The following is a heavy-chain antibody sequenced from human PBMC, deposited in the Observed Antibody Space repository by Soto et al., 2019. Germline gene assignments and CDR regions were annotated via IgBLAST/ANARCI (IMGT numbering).Heavy chain of an antibody. D-gene: IGHD6-19*01. J-gene: IGHJ4*02. CDR3: ALTRRSSLLEVAGPGFEY. CDR2: LSYEGSEE. Sequence: LRLSCAASGFNFGVFGMHWVRQAPGKGLEWLSVLSYEGSEEYYADSVRGRFTISRDNSKNTLFLQMDSLRVDDTGVYYCALTRRSSLLEVAGPGFEYWGQGTLVTVSS. V-gene: IGHV3-30*03. CDR1: GFNFGVFG.